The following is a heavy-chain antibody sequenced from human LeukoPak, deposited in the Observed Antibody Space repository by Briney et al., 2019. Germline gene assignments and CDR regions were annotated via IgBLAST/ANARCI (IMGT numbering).Heavy chain of an antibody. D-gene: IGHD3-22*01. V-gene: IGHV3-23*01. CDR3: AKKGYYDGSGYYMYYFDH. CDR1: GLTFSIYA. Sequence: GGSLRLSCAASGLTFSIYAMSWVRQAPGKGLGWDSPISGSGGTAYYADSVKGRFTISRDNSKNTLYLQMNSLRAEDTAVYYCAKKGYYDGSGYYMYYFDHWGQGTLVTVSS. CDR2: ISGSGGTA. J-gene: IGHJ4*02.